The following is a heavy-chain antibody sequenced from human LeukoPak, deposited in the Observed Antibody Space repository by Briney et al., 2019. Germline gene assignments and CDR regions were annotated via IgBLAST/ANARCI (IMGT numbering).Heavy chain of an antibody. Sequence: SETLSLTCALSTVSFSSGNWWSWVRQPRGKGLEWIGEVHKTGKTNYNPSLKTRVTISIDASKNQLSLELTSVTAADAAVYYCARELLGAPTPGAYWGQGTRVTVSS. CDR2: VHKTGKT. D-gene: IGHD7-27*01. V-gene: IGHV4-4*02. J-gene: IGHJ4*02. CDR3: ARELLGAPTPGAY. CDR1: TVSFSSGNW.